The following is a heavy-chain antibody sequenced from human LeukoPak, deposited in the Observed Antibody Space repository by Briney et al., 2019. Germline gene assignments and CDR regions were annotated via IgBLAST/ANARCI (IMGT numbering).Heavy chain of an antibody. CDR1: GFTFSSYD. D-gene: IGHD1-26*01. J-gene: IGHJ3*02. Sequence: GGSLRLSCAASGFTFSSYDMHWVRQATGKGLDWVSAIGTAGDTYYPGSVKGRFTISRENAKNSLYLQMNSLRAGDTAVYYCARGGSIVGATDAFDIWGQGTMVTVSS. CDR2: IGTAGDT. V-gene: IGHV3-13*01. CDR3: ARGGSIVGATDAFDI.